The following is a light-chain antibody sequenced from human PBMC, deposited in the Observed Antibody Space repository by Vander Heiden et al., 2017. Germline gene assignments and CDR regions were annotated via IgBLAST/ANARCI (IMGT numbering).Light chain of an antibody. CDR2: TRS. CDR1: QSLLDSDNGNIY. V-gene: IGKV2-40*01. CDR3: SQRKEFPLT. J-gene: IGKJ4*01. Sequence: IVMTQPPLSLHVTPGDTASISCRSSQSLLDSDNGNIYLDWILQKPGQSPQLLIYTRSYRASGVPDRFSGSGSATDFTLKISIVEAEDVGVYYCSQRKEFPLTFGGGTQVDIK.